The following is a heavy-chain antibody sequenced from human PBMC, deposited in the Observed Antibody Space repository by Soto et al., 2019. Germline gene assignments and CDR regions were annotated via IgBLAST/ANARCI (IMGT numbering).Heavy chain of an antibody. V-gene: IGHV3-74*01. D-gene: IGHD4-17*01. Sequence: EVQLVESGGGLVQPGGSLRLSCAVSGFTFSSYWMHWVRQGPGKGLVWVSRINSDGSSRSYADSVKGRFTISRDNAKNTVYLQINSLRAEDTAVYYCARDRMTTVPTPGYWGQGTLVTVSS. J-gene: IGHJ4*02. CDR3: ARDRMTTVPTPGY. CDR1: GFTFSSYW. CDR2: INSDGSSR.